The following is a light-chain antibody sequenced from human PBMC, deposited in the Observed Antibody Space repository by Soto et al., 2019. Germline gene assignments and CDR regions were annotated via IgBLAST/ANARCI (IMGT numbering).Light chain of an antibody. CDR2: GAS. V-gene: IGKV3D-20*02. CDR3: QQSSNWPPIN. CDR1: QSVSNNY. Sequence: EIVLTQSPGTLSLSPVEIATLSCRASQSVSNNYLAWYQQKPGQAPRLLIYGASNRATGIPDRFSGSGSGTDFTLTIRRLEPEDFAVYYCQQSSNWPPINFGQGTRRAIK. J-gene: IGKJ5*01.